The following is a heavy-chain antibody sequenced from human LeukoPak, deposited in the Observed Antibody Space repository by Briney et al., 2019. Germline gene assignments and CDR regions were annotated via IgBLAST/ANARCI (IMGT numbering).Heavy chain of an antibody. V-gene: IGHV1-46*01. CDR2: VNPTGTTT. CDR3: ARDNSVGGIAWWFDP. Sequence: ASVKVSCKASGYTFINHWMHWVRQAPGQGLEWVGLVNPTGTTTLYAQKFQGRITLTRDMSATTDYMELSSLTSEDTAVYYCARDNSVGGIAWWFDPWGQGTLVTVSS. J-gene: IGHJ5*02. D-gene: IGHD1-26*01. CDR1: GYTFINHW.